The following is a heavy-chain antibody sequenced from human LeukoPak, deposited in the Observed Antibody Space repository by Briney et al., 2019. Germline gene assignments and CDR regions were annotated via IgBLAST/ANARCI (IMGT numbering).Heavy chain of an antibody. CDR1: GDSVSSNSAA. V-gene: IGHV6-1*01. J-gene: IGHJ4*02. CDR2: TYYGSKWYT. CDR3: ARNPNSFSSSWSLFDY. Sequence: SQTLSLTCVISGDSVSSNSAAWNWIRQSPSRGLEWLGRTYYGSKWYTDYAVSVKSRITINPDTPKNQFSLQLNSVTPEDTAVYYCARNPNSFSSSWSLFDYWGQGTLVTVSS. D-gene: IGHD6-13*01.